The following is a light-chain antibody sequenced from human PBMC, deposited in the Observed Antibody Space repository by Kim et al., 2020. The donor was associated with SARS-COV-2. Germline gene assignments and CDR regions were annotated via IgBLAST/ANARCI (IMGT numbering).Light chain of an antibody. Sequence: ELTQPPSVSVAPGKTARITCGGNNIGSKSVHWYQQKPGQAPVLVIYYDSDRPSGIPERFSGSNSGNTATLTISRVEAGDEADYYCQAWDSSSDHWVFG. CDR2: YDS. CDR3: QAWDSSSDHWV. J-gene: IGLJ3*02. V-gene: IGLV3-21*04. CDR1: NIGSKS.